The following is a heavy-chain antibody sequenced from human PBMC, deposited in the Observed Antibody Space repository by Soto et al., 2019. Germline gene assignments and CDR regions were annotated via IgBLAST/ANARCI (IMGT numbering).Heavy chain of an antibody. V-gene: IGHV1-69*13. CDR2: IIPIFGTA. CDR3: ARARDAVGRHPSGI. CDR1: GYTFSSYA. D-gene: IGHD3-10*01. Sequence: QALLVQSGAEAKEPGASVRVSCKASGYTFSSYAISWVRQAPGQGLEWMGGIIPIFGTANYAQKFQGRVTITADESTSTAYMELSSLRSEDTAVYYCARARDAVGRHPSGIWGQGTMVTVSS. J-gene: IGHJ3*02.